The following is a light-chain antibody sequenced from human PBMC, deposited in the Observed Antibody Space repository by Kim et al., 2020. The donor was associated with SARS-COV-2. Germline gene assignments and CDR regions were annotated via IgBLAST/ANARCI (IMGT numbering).Light chain of an antibody. CDR3: QVWDSSSDHYV. Sequence: APGTPTSITVGRDTIGSNCFPWYQQQPGRPPALVIYYDSDRPSGVPERFSGSNSGNTATLTISRVEAGDEADYYCQVWDSSSDHYVFGTGTKVTVL. CDR1: TIGSNC. V-gene: IGLV3-21*04. J-gene: IGLJ1*01. CDR2: YDS.